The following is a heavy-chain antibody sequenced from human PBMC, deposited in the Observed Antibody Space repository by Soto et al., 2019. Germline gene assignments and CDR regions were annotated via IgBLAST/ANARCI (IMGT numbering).Heavy chain of an antibody. CDR2: ISYDGSNK. Sequence: PGGSLRLSCAASGFTFSSYAMHWVRQAPGKGLEWVAVISYDGSNKYYADYVKGRFTISRDNSKNTLYLQMNSLRAEDTAVYYCARARDYDAFDIWGQGTMVTVSS. J-gene: IGHJ3*02. D-gene: IGHD4-17*01. CDR3: ARARDYDAFDI. CDR1: GFTFSSYA. V-gene: IGHV3-30-3*01.